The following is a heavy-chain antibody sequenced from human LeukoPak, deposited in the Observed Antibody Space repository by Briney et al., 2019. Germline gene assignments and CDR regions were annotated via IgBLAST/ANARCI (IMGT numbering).Heavy chain of an antibody. CDR1: GYTFSSYW. CDR2: IYPGDSDT. D-gene: IGHD6-19*01. CDR3: ARHGKYSSGYHYFDN. V-gene: IGHV5-51*01. Sequence: GESLKISCKGSGYTFSSYWIGWVRQMPGKGLEWMGIIYPGDSDTRYSPSFQGQVTISADRSINTAYLQWSSLEASDIAMYYCARHGKYSSGYHYFDNWGQGTLVTVSS. J-gene: IGHJ4*02.